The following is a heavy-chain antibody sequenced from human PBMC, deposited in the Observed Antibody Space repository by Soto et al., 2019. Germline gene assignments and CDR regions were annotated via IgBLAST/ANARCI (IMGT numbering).Heavy chain of an antibody. Sequence: QVQLVQSGAEVKKPGSSVKVSCKASGGTFSSYAISWVRQAPGQGLEWMGGIISISGTANYAQKFQGRVTITADESKSTAYMELSSLRSEDTAVYYCARSQGSSTSLEIYYYYYYGMDVWGQGTTVTVSS. J-gene: IGHJ6*02. D-gene: IGHD2-2*01. CDR1: GGTFSSYA. V-gene: IGHV1-69*01. CDR3: ARSQGSSTSLEIYYYYYYGMDV. CDR2: IISISGTA.